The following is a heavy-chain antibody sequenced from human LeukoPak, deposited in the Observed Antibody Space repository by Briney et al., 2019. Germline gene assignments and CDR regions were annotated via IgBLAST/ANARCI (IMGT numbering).Heavy chain of an antibody. J-gene: IGHJ4*02. CDR1: GFFCSNYW. CDR2: LNEDGSKT. Sequence: GASLRLSCETSGFFCSNYWTTWVRQAPGKGLDWVATLNEDGSKTYYADSVRGRFAISRDNTKNSVYLQMNSLRAEDTALYYCTITHDFWGLGTMVTVSS. CDR3: TITHDF. V-gene: IGHV3-7*01.